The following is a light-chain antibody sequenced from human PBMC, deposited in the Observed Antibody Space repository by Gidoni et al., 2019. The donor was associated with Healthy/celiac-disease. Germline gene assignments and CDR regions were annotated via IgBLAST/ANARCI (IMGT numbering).Light chain of an antibody. J-gene: IGKJ1*01. CDR1: QSVSSSY. V-gene: IGKV3-20*01. Sequence: EIVLTPSPGTLSLSPGERATLSCRASQSVSSSYLAWYQQKPGHAPKLLIYGASTWATGIPARFSGSGSGTDFTLTISRLEPEDFAMYYCQQYGSSPRTFGQGTKVEIK. CDR2: GAS. CDR3: QQYGSSPRT.